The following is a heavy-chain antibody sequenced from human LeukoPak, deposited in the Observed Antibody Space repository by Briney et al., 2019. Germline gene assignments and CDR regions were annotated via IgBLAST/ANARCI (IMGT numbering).Heavy chain of an antibody. J-gene: IGHJ5*02. D-gene: IGHD3-16*01. CDR3: ATWGWGRSPRWFDP. V-gene: IGHV1-24*01. Sequence: ASVKVSCKVSGYTLTELSMHWLRQAPGKGLEWMGGFDPEDGETIYAQKFQGRVTMTEDTSTDTAYMELSSLRSEDTAVYYCATWGWGRSPRWFDPWGQGTLVTVSS. CDR2: FDPEDGET. CDR1: GYTLTELS.